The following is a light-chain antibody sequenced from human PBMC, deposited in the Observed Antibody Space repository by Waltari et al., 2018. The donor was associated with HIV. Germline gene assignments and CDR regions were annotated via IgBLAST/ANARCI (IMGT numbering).Light chain of an antibody. J-gene: IGKJ3*01. CDR3: QQYGGSSFT. CDR1: QSVSNNY. V-gene: IGKV3-20*01. CDR2: GAS. Sequence: EIVLTQSPGTLSLSPGERATLSCRASQSVSNNYLAWYQQKPGQAPRLLIDGASSRATGIPDRFSGSGSGTDFTLTISRLEPEDCAVYYCQQYGGSSFTFGPGTKADIK.